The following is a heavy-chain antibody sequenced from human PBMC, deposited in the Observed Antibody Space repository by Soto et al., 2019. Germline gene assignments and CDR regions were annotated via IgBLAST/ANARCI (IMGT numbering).Heavy chain of an antibody. CDR2: ISAYNNNR. V-gene: IGHV1-18*01. CDR3: ARDRGDGYNEHSFDY. J-gene: IGHJ4*02. CDR1: GYTFTSYG. Sequence: QVQLVQSGAEVKKPGASVKVSCKASGYTFTSYGISWVRQAPGQGHEWMGWISAYNNNRNYAQNLQGRGTMTTDTSTSTAYMELRSLRSDDTAVYYCARDRGDGYNEHSFDYWGQGTLVMVSS. D-gene: IGHD5-12*01.